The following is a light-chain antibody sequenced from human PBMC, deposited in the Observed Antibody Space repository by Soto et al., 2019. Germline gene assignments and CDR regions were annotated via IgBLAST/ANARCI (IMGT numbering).Light chain of an antibody. J-gene: IGKJ1*01. CDR2: DVS. CDR1: QSITTW. V-gene: IGKV1-5*01. CDR3: QHYKMYSPWT. Sequence: DIQMTQSPSTVSEYVGESVTITCRDIQSITTWLAWYQQGPGKAPKLLIYDVSSLQSGVPSMFSGSGSGTEFALTISCLQPDDFATYYCQHYKMYSPWTFGEGTTVDIK.